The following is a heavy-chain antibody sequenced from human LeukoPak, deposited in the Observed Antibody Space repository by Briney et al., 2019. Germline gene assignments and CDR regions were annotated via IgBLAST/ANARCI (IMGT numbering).Heavy chain of an antibody. J-gene: IGHJ6*03. CDR2: IIPMFGTP. CDR1: GGTFSSYA. CDR3: ARGYKRTTMVRGVSYYYFHYMDV. Sequence: ASVKVSCKASGGTFSSYAISWVRQAPGQGLEWMGGIIPMFGTPNYAQKFQGRVTITTDESTSTAYMELSSLRSEDTAVYYCARGYKRTTMVRGVSYYYFHYMDVWGKGTTVTVSS. V-gene: IGHV1-69*05. D-gene: IGHD3-10*01.